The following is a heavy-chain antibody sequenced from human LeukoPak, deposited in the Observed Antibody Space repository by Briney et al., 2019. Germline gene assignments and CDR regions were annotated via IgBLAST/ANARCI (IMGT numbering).Heavy chain of an antibody. CDR1: GFTFDDYA. CDR2: ISWNSGSI. V-gene: IGHV3-9*01. J-gene: IGHJ4*02. CDR3: AKTPDYGDDYYFDY. D-gene: IGHD4-17*01. Sequence: GRSLRLSCAASGFTFDDYAMHWVRQAPGKGLEWVSGISWNSGSIVYADSVKGRFTISRDNAKNSLYLQMNSLRAEDTALYYCAKTPDYGDDYYFDYWGQGTLVTVSS.